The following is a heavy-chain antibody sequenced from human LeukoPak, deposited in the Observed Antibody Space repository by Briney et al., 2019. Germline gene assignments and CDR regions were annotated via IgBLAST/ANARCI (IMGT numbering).Heavy chain of an antibody. J-gene: IGHJ4*02. V-gene: IGHV3-23*01. Sequence: HAGGSLRLSCAASGFTFSSYAMSWVRQAPGKGLEWVSAISGSGGSTYYADSVKGRFTISRDNSKNTLYLQMNSLRAEDTAVYYCAKAPGPYSGSYWGYFDYWGQGTLVTVSS. CDR3: AKAPGPYSGSYWGYFDY. CDR2: ISGSGGST. CDR1: GFTFSSYA. D-gene: IGHD1-26*01.